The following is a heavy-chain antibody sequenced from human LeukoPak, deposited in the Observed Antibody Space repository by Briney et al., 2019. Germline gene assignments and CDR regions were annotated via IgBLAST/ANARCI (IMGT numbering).Heavy chain of an antibody. J-gene: IGHJ4*02. CDR3: ARAGYDSSGSYIATFDY. Sequence: PGGSLRLSCGASGFTFSSYWRFWVRQAPGKGLVWVSRINTDGSSTTHADSVKGRFTISRDNAKNTLYLQMNSLRAEDTAVYYCARAGYDSSGSYIATFDYWGQGTLVTVSS. CDR2: INTDGSST. D-gene: IGHD3-22*01. CDR1: GFTFSSYW. V-gene: IGHV3-74*01.